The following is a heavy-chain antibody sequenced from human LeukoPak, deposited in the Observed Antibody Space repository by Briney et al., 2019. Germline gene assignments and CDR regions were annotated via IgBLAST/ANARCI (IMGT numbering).Heavy chain of an antibody. CDR2: IYYSGST. CDR3: ARVSTGVSSSAEKDYYYYYYMDV. J-gene: IGHJ6*03. Sequence: PSETLSLTCTVSGGSISSYYWSWIRQPAGKGLEWIGYIYYSGSTNYNPSLKSRVTISVDTSKNQFSLKLSSVTAADTAVYYCARVSTGVSSSAEKDYYYYYYMDVWGKGTTVTVSS. CDR1: GGSISSYY. D-gene: IGHD6-6*01. V-gene: IGHV4-59*01.